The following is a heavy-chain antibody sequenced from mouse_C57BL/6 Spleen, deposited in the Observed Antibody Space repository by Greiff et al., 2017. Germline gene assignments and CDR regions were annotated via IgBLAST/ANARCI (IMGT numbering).Heavy chain of an antibody. V-gene: IGHV5-17*01. J-gene: IGHJ2*01. Sequence: DVKLVESGGGLVKPGGSLKLSCAASGFTFSDYGMHWVRQAPEKGLEWVAYISSGSSTIYYADTVKGRFTISRDNAKNTLFLQMTSLRSEDTAMYYCARDTYYSNYGYFDYWGQGTTLTVSS. CDR1: GFTFSDYG. D-gene: IGHD2-5*01. CDR2: ISSGSSTI. CDR3: ARDTYYSNYGYFDY.